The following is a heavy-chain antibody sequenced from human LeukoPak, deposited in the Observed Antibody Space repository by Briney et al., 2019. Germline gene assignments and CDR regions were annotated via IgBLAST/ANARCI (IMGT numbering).Heavy chain of an antibody. CDR3: AGSGSYYNLGYFDY. Sequence: PGASVKVSCKASGYTFTSYNIHWVRQAPGQGLEWVGRIDPRGGSIHYAQNFQGRVTITADESTSTAYMELSSLRSEDTAVYYCAGSGSYYNLGYFDYWGQGTLVTVSS. J-gene: IGHJ4*02. CDR2: IDPRGGSI. V-gene: IGHV1-46*01. D-gene: IGHD3-10*01. CDR1: GYTFTSYN.